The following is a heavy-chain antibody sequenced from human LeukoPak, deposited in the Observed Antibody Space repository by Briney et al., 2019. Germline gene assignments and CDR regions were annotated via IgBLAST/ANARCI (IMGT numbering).Heavy chain of an antibody. CDR3: AKDITIFGVVKDY. Sequence: GGSLRLSCAASGFTFSWNGMHWVRQAPGKGLEWVAVIWNDGNNKYYADSVKGRFTISRDNSKNTLYLQMNSLRAEDTAVYYCAKDITIFGVVKDYWGQGTLVTVSS. V-gene: IGHV3-30*02. CDR2: IWNDGNNK. CDR1: GFTFSWNG. D-gene: IGHD3-3*01. J-gene: IGHJ4*02.